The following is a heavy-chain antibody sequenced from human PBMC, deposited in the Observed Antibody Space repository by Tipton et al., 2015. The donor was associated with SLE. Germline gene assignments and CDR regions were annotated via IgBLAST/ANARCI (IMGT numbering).Heavy chain of an antibody. CDR1: GYTFTGYY. Sequence: QLVQSGAEVKRPGASVKVSCKASGYTFTGYYVHWVRQAPGQGLEWMGRFNPNSGGTNYAQKFQGRVTMTRDTSISTAYMDLSRLRCDDTAVHYCARVPHCSSTSCYFDYWGQGTLVTVSS. V-gene: IGHV1-2*06. CDR2: FNPNSGGT. CDR3: ARVPHCSSTSCYFDY. J-gene: IGHJ4*02. D-gene: IGHD2-2*01.